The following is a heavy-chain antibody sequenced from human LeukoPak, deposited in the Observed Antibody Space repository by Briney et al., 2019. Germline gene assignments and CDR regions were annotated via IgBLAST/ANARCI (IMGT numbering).Heavy chain of an antibody. CDR2: ICSNVGGT. J-gene: IGHJ4*02. CDR1: GFTFSSCA. Sequence: GGSLRLPCSASGFTFSSCAMHWVRQAPGKGLEYVSSICSNVGGTYHADSVKGRFTISRDKSKNTLYLQMSSLRAEDTAVYYCVKRLTPGSYDFWGQGTLVTVSS. D-gene: IGHD1-26*01. V-gene: IGHV3-64D*09. CDR3: VKRLTPGSYDF.